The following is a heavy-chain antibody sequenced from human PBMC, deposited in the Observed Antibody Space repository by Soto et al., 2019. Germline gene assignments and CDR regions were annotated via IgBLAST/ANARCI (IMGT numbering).Heavy chain of an antibody. CDR3: ARLLPSSSYDY. V-gene: IGHV4-39*01. Sequence: ETLSLTCTVSGGSISSSSYYWGWIRQPPGKGLEWIGSIYYSGSTYYNPSLKSRVTISVDTSKNQFSLKLSSVTAADTAVYYCARLLPSSSYDYWGQGTLVTVSS. CDR2: IYYSGST. J-gene: IGHJ4*02. D-gene: IGHD6-13*01. CDR1: GGSISSSSYY.